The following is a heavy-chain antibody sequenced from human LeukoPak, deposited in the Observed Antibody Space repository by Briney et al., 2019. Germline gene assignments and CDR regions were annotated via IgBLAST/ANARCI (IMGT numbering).Heavy chain of an antibody. Sequence: GGSLRLSCAASGFTFSSYSMNWVRQAPGKGLEWVSYISSSNSTIYYADSVKGRFTISRDNAKNSLYLQMDSLRDEDTAVYYCARDIMTHYYYGMDVWGQGTTVTVSS. CDR2: ISSSNSTI. V-gene: IGHV3-48*02. CDR3: ARDIMTHYYYGMDV. CDR1: GFTFSSYS. J-gene: IGHJ6*02.